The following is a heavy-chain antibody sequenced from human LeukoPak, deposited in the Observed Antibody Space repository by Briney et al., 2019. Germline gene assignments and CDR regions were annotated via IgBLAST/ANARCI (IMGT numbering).Heavy chain of an antibody. CDR2: IYYSGST. CDR1: GGSISSSSYY. D-gene: IGHD5-18*01. J-gene: IGHJ4*02. CDR3: ARLLPLDTALVITGGESFDY. Sequence: SETLSLTCSVSGGSISSSSYYWGWIRQPPGKGLEWIGSIYYSGSTFYNPSLKSRVTISVDTSKNQFSLKLTSVTAADTAMYYCARLLPLDTALVITGGESFDYWGQGTLVTVSS. V-gene: IGHV4-39*01.